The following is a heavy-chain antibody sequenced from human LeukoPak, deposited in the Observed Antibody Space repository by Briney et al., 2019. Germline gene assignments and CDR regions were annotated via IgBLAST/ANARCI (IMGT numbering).Heavy chain of an antibody. Sequence: SQTLSLTCTVSGGSISSGDYYWSWIRQPPGKGLEWIGYIYYSGSTYYNPSLKSRVTISVDTSKNQFYLKLSSVTAADTAVYYCARADYDFWSGYPNWFDPWGQGTLVTVSS. V-gene: IGHV4-30-4*01. J-gene: IGHJ5*02. CDR3: ARADYDFWSGYPNWFDP. CDR1: GGSISSGDYY. CDR2: IYYSGST. D-gene: IGHD3-3*01.